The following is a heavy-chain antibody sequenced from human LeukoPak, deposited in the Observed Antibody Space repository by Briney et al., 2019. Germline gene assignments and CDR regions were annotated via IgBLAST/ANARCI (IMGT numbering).Heavy chain of an antibody. Sequence: SETLSLTCTVSGGSISSYFWSWIRQPPGKGLEWIGHIYYSGRTNYSPSLKSRVTISVDTSKNQFSPILSSVTAADTAVYYCARDRGSSGWYGEGYFDYWGQGILVTVSP. CDR1: GGSISSYF. CDR2: IYYSGRT. J-gene: IGHJ4*02. D-gene: IGHD6-19*01. V-gene: IGHV4-59*01. CDR3: ARDRGSSGWYGEGYFDY.